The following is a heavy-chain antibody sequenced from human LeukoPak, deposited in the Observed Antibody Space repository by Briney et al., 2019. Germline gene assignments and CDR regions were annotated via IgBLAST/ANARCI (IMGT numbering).Heavy chain of an antibody. J-gene: IGHJ4*02. V-gene: IGHV1-3*01. CDR1: GYTITRYA. CDR3: ASRYCSGGSCYSGLDY. Sequence: ASVKVSCKASGYTITRYAMHWERQAPGQRLEWMGWINAGNGNTKYSQEFQGRVTITRDTSASTAYMELSSLRSEDTAVYYCASRYCSGGSCYSGLDYWGQGTLVTVSS. CDR2: INAGNGNT. D-gene: IGHD2-15*01.